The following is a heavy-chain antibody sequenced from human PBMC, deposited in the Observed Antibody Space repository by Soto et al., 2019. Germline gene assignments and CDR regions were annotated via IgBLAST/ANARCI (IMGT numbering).Heavy chain of an antibody. CDR3: ARDDFGSAGMDV. CDR2: IYPSGTT. CDR1: GDSFSNYY. Sequence: QVQLQESGPGLVKPSETLSLTCTVSGDSFSNYYWSWIRQPAGKGLEWIGRIYPSGTTNYNPSLKSRLTISRDTSKNQFSLSLRSVTAADTAVYFCARDDFGSAGMDVWGQGTTVTVSS. J-gene: IGHJ6*02. D-gene: IGHD3-10*01. V-gene: IGHV4-4*07.